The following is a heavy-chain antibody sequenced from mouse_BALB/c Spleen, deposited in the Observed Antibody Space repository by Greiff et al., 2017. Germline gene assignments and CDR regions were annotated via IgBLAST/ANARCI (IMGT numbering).Heavy chain of an antibody. J-gene: IGHJ1*01. D-gene: IGHD2-4*01. CDR2: ISSGSSTI. CDR3: ARSPYDYGWYFDV. CDR1: GFTFSSFG. V-gene: IGHV5-17*02. Sequence: EVKLQESGGDLVKPGGSLKLSCAASGFTFSSFGMHWVRQAPEKGLEWVAYISSGSSTIYYADTVKGRFTISRDNPKNTLFLQMTSLRSEDTAMYYCARSPYDYGWYFDVWGAGTTVTVSS.